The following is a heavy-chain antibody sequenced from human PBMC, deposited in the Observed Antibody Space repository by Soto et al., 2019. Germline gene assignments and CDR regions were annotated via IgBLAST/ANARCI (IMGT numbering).Heavy chain of an antibody. D-gene: IGHD5-18*01. Sequence: KESGPTLVKPTQTLTLTCPFSGFSLTTRGVGVGWIRQPPGKALEWLALIYWDDDEGYSPSLKSRLTITKDTSKNQVVLTMTTMDPVDTATYYCAHRPRGYSYHFDYWGQGTLVTVSS. V-gene: IGHV2-5*02. CDR2: IYWDDDE. J-gene: IGHJ4*02. CDR3: AHRPRGYSYHFDY. CDR1: GFSLTTRGVG.